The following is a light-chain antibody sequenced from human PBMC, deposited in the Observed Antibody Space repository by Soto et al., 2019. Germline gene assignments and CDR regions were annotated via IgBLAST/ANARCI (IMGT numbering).Light chain of an antibody. Sequence: QSVLTQPASVSGSPGQSITISCTGTSSDVGGYIYVSWYQQHPGKAPKLMIYGVSNRPSGVSNRFSGSKSGNTASLTISGLQAEDEADYYCSSYTSSSTPYYVFGTGTKLTVL. CDR1: SSDVGGYIY. J-gene: IGLJ1*01. V-gene: IGLV2-14*01. CDR2: GVS. CDR3: SSYTSSSTPYYV.